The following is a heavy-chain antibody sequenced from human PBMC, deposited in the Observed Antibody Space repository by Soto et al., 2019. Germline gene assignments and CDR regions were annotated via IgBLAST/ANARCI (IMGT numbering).Heavy chain of an antibody. CDR1: GASMSSYY. J-gene: IGHJ4*02. D-gene: IGHD2-15*01. CDR3: ARGGTVVNGFDY. V-gene: IGHV4-59*01. CDR2: IYYSGTT. Sequence: SETLSLTCTVSGASMSSYYWSWIRQPPGMGLEWIGYIYYSGTTNYNPSLKSRVTISVDTSKNQFSLQVTSVTPADTAVYYCARGGTVVNGFDYWGQRTLVTVSS.